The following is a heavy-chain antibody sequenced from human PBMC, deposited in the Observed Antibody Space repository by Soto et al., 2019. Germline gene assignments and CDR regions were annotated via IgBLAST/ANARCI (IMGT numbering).Heavy chain of an antibody. Sequence: QMQLVQSGAEVKKTGSSVTVSCKALGNTFTYRYLHWVRKAPGQALVWMGWITPFSGDVHYAQKFQERVTITSDRSINTAYIQMSSLRSEDTAMYFCASGGASSGPFNWELPDPRGQGTLVTVSS. J-gene: IGHJ5*02. CDR2: ITPFSGDV. D-gene: IGHD1-26*01. V-gene: IGHV1-45*02. CDR1: GNTFTYRY. CDR3: ASGGASSGPFNWELPDP.